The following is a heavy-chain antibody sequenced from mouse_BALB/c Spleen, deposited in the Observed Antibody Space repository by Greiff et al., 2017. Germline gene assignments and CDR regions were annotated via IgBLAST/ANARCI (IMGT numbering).Heavy chain of an antibody. V-gene: IGHV5-17*02. CDR2: ISSGSSTI. J-gene: IGHJ4*01. D-gene: IGHD2-2*01. CDR1: GFTFSSFG. Sequence: EVQLVESGGGLVQPGGSRKLSCAASGFTFSSFGMHWVRQAPEKGLEWVAYISSGSSTIYYADTVKGRFTISRDNPKNTLFLQMTSLRSEDTAMYYCASSSWLRRAMDYWGQGTSVTVSS. CDR3: ASSSWLRRAMDY.